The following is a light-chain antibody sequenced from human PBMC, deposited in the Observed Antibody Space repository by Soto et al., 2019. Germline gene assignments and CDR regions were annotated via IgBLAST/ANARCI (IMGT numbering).Light chain of an antibody. V-gene: IGLV2-11*01. CDR1: NSDVGRYNF. CDR3: YSYTASDIWV. Sequence: QSVLTQPRSVSGSPGQSVTISCTGTNSDVGRYNFVSWYQQLPGKAPKLLISAVSQRPSGVPDRFSGSKSGNTASLTTSGLQADDEADYFCYSYTASDIWVFGGGTKLTVL. CDR2: AVS. J-gene: IGLJ3*02.